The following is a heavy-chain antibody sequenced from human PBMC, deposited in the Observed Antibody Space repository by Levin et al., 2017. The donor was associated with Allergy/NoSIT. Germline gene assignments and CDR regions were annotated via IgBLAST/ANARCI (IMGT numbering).Heavy chain of an antibody. D-gene: IGHD4-23*01. CDR3: ARDPLIAPRWLDL. CDR2: YDYGGNT. J-gene: IGHJ2*01. CDR1: GGSITGFH. V-gene: IGHV4-4*07. Sequence: SQTLSLTCTVSGGSITGFHWNWIRQSAGKGLEWIGRYDYGGNTKYNPSLRSRVAMSMDPSKNQVFLPLNSVTAADTAVYFCARDPLIAPRWLDLWGRGTLVTVSS.